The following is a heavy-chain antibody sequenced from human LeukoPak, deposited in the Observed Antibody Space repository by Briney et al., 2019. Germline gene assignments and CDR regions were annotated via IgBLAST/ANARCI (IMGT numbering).Heavy chain of an antibody. D-gene: IGHD6-6*01. J-gene: IGHJ6*03. Sequence: GGSLRLSCEGSGFTFSAYNMNWVRQALGKGLESISYISSSSATIFYADSVKGRFTISRDNDKNSLYLQMNSLRPEDTAVYFCARDRHVPGLYYYYMDVWGKGTTVTVSS. CDR2: ISSSSATI. V-gene: IGHV3-48*01. CDR3: ARDRHVPGLYYYYMDV. CDR1: GFTFSAYN.